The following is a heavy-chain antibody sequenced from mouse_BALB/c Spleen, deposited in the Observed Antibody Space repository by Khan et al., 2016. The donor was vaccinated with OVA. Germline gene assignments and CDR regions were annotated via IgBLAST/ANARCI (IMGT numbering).Heavy chain of an antibody. J-gene: IGHJ3*01. CDR3: ASHLTGSFAY. V-gene: IGHV5-6*01. CDR1: GFTFSSYS. D-gene: IGHD4-1*01. Sequence: EVQVVESGGDLVEPGGSLKLSCAASGFTFSSYSMSWVRQTPDKRLEWVATISSGGDSTYYPDIVKGRFTISRDNAKNTLYLQMSSLKSEDTAMYYCASHLTGSFAYWGQGTLVAVSA. CDR2: ISSGGDST.